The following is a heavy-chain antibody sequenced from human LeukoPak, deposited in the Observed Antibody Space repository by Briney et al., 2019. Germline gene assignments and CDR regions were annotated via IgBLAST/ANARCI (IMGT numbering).Heavy chain of an antibody. CDR3: ARDITGDD. Sequence: GGFLRLSCAASGFNFSTYIMNWVRQAPGKGREWVSCICSRSGYLYYADSVKGRFTISRDNANNSLYLQMSSLRAEDTAVYYCARDITGDDWGQGTLVTVSS. V-gene: IGHV3-21*01. D-gene: IGHD1-14*01. J-gene: IGHJ4*02. CDR2: ICSRSGYL. CDR1: GFNFSTYI.